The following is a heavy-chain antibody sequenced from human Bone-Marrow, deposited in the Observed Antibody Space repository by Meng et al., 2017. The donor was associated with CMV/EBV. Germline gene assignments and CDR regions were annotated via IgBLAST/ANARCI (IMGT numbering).Heavy chain of an antibody. CDR3: ARDRNVVVPAARKYYYGMDV. V-gene: IGHV3-30*04. J-gene: IGHJ6*02. CDR2: ISSDGSKE. CDR1: AFTFRSYA. D-gene: IGHD2-2*01. Sequence: GGSLRLSCAASAFTFRSYAMHWVRQPPGKGLEWVAVISSDGSKEYYADSVKGRFTVSRDNSNNTLYLQMNSLRAEDTAVYYCARDRNVVVPAARKYYYGMDVWGQGTTVTVSS.